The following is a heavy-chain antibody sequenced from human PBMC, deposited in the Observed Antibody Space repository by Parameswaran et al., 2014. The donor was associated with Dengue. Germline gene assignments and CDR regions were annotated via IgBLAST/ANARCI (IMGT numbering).Heavy chain of an antibody. CDR3: ARGLAAPKPYYYYYMDV. V-gene: IGHV1-46*01. Sequence: WVRQAPGQGLEWMGIINPSGGSTSYAQKFQGRVTMTRDTSTSTVYMELSSLRSEDTAVYYCARGLAAPKPYYYYYMDVWGKGTTVTVSS. D-gene: IGHD2-21*01. CDR2: INPSGGST. J-gene: IGHJ6*03.